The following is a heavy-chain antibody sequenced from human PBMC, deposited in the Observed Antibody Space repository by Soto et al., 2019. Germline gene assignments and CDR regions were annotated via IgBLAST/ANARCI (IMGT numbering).Heavy chain of an antibody. CDR3: ARELHATVVARKNAFDI. V-gene: IGHV1-69*06. CDR1: GGTFSSYD. CDR2: IIPIFGTA. D-gene: IGHD2-15*01. J-gene: IGHJ3*02. Sequence: QVQLVQSGAEVKKPWSSVKVSCKASGGTFSSYDISWVRQAPGQGLEWMGGIIPIFGTANYAQTFQGRVTITADKSTSTADMELGSLSSEDTAVYDCARELHATVVARKNAFDIWGQGTMVTVSS.